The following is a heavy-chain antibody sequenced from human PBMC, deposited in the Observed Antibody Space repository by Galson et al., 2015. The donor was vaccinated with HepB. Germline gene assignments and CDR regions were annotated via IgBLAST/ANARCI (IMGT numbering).Heavy chain of an antibody. CDR3: ARDGRVVVAATPFDY. V-gene: IGHV1-18*01. CDR1: GYTFTSYG. CDR2: ISAYNGNT. D-gene: IGHD2-15*01. Sequence: SVKVSCKASGYTFTSYGISWVRQAPGQGLEWMGWISAYNGNTNYAQKLQGRVTMTTDTSTSTAYMELRSLRSDDTAVYYCARDGRVVVAATPFDYWGQGTLVTVSS. J-gene: IGHJ4*02.